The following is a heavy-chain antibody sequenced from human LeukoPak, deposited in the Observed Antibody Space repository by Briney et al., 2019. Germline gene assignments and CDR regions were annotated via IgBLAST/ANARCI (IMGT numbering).Heavy chain of an antibody. CDR2: INHSGST. J-gene: IGHJ4*02. V-gene: IGHV4-34*01. CDR1: GGSFRGYY. CDR3: ARTYYFDY. Sequence: SETLSLTCAVYGGSFRGYYWSWIRQPPGKGLEWIGEINHSGSTNYNPSLKSRVTISVDTSKNQFSLKLSSVTAADTAVYYCARTYYFDYWGQGTLVTVSS.